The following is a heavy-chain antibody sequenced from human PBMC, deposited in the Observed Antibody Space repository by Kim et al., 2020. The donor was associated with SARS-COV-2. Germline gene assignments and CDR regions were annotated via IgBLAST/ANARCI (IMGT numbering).Heavy chain of an antibody. V-gene: IGHV3-23*01. Sequence: GGSLRLSCAASGFTFNNYALTWVRQGPGKGLEWFAAISGSGGSKYYADFVKGRFTISSDNSKISVFLLMNSLRAEDTVGYCCASGSKVWYFDYCGQAIL. CDR3: ASGSKVWYFDY. J-gene: IGHJ4*02. CDR1: GFTFNNYA. CDR2: ISGSGGSK. D-gene: IGHD3-10*01.